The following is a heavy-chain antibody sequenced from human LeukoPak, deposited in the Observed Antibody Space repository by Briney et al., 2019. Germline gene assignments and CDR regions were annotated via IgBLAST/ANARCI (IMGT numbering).Heavy chain of an antibody. J-gene: IGHJ5*02. CDR2: ISSIGSTI. V-gene: IGHV3-11*01. Sequence: GGSLRLSCAASGFTFSDYYMSWIRQAPGKGLEWVSHISSIGSTIYYADSVKGRFTISRDNAKNSLYLQINSLRAEDTAVYYCARVQEWELPDYNWFDPWGQGTLVTVSS. D-gene: IGHD1-26*01. CDR1: GFTFSDYY. CDR3: ARVQEWELPDYNWFDP.